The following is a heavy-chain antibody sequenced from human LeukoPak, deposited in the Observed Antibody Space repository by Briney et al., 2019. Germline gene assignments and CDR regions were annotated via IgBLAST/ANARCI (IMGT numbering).Heavy chain of an antibody. D-gene: IGHD3-22*01. Sequence: PSETLSLTCTVSGGSISSYYWSWIRQPAGKGLEWIGRIYTSGSTNYNPSLKSRVTMSVDTSKNQFSLKLSSVTAADTAVYYCARDQVYYDNSGDAFDIWGQGTMVTVSS. CDR3: ARDQVYYDNSGDAFDI. J-gene: IGHJ3*02. CDR1: GGSISSYY. V-gene: IGHV4-4*07. CDR2: IYTSGST.